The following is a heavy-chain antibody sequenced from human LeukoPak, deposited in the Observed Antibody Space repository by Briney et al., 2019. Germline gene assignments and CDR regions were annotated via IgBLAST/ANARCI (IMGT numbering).Heavy chain of an antibody. CDR3: ARSCSSTSCPLDY. V-gene: IGHV3-30*02. Sequence: GGSLRLSCAASGFTFSSYGMHWVRQAPGKGLEWVAFIRYDGSNKYYADSAKGRFTISRDNSKNTLYLQMNSLRAEDTAVYYCARSCSSTSCPLDYWGQGTLVTVSS. CDR1: GFTFSSYG. CDR2: IRYDGSNK. D-gene: IGHD2-2*01. J-gene: IGHJ4*02.